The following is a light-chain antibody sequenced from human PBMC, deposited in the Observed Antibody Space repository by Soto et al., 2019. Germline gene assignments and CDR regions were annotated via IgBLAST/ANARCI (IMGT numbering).Light chain of an antibody. CDR1: QSINTY. J-gene: IGKJ3*01. CDR3: QQSYSNFRT. CDR2: AAS. Sequence: DIQMTQSPSSLSASVGDRVTITCRASQSINTYLNWYQQKPGKAPKLLIYAASSLQSGVPSRFSGSGSGTDFTLTISSLQPEDFATYYCQQSYSNFRTFGPGTKVDIK. V-gene: IGKV1-39*01.